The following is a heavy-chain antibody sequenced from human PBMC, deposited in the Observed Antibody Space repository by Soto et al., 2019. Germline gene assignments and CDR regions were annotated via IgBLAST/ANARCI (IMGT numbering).Heavy chain of an antibody. V-gene: IGHV3-23*01. J-gene: IGHJ4*02. CDR3: AKEKDYDFVWGSDRYTSHY. CDR1: VFTLRTYA. D-gene: IGHD3-16*02. CDR2: ISGSGST. Sequence: LRLSCTASVFTLRTYAMTWFRQAPGKGLEWVSAISGSGSTFYANSVKGRFTISRDNSRNTVSLQMHSLRAEDSAIYYCAKEKDYDFVWGSDRYTSHYFGQRTLVTLCS.